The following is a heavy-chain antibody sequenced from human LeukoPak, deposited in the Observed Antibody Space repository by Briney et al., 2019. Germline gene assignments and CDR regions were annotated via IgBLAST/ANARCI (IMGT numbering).Heavy chain of an antibody. V-gene: IGHV3-9*01. J-gene: IGHJ4*02. D-gene: IGHD3-10*01. CDR1: GFTFDDYA. CDR3: AINYGSGSYSGEDYFDY. CDR2: ISWNSGSI. Sequence: GGSLRLSCAASGFTFDDYAMHWVRQAPGKGLEWVSGISWNSGSIGYADSVKSRFTISRDNAKNSLYLQMNSLRAEDTAVYYCAINYGSGSYSGEDYFDYWGQGTLVTVSS.